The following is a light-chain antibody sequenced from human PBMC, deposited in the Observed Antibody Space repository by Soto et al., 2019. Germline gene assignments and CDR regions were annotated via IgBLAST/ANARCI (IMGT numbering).Light chain of an antibody. Sequence: QTVVTQPPSASGTPGQRVTISCSGSSSNIGSNTVNWYQQLPGTAPKLLIYSNNQRPSGVPDRFSGSKSGTSASLAISGLQSEDEADYYCAAWDDSLNGWVFGRGTQLTVL. J-gene: IGLJ3*02. CDR1: SSNIGSNT. CDR2: SNN. CDR3: AAWDDSLNGWV. V-gene: IGLV1-44*01.